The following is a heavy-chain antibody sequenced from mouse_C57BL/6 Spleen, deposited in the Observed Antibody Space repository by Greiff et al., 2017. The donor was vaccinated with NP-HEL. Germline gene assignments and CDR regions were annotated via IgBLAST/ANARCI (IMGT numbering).Heavy chain of an antibody. Sequence: QVQLKQSGPGLVAPSQSLSITCTVSGFSLTSYGVHWVRQPPGKGLEWLVVIWSDGSPTYNSALKSRLSISKDNSKSQVFLKMNSLQTDDTAMYYCARHSATVVENYFDYWGQGTTLTVSS. J-gene: IGHJ2*01. CDR2: IWSDGSP. V-gene: IGHV2-6-1*01. CDR1: GFSLTSYG. CDR3: ARHSATVVENYFDY. D-gene: IGHD1-1*01.